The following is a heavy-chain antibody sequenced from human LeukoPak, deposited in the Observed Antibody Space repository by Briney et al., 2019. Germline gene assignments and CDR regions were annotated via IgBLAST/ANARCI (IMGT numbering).Heavy chain of an antibody. V-gene: IGHV3-49*04. J-gene: IGHJ4*02. D-gene: IGHD6-19*01. CDR2: IRSKAYGGTT. CDR1: GFTFGDYA. CDR3: TRGSSSGWYWTYYFDY. Sequence: PGRSLRLPCTASGFTFGDYAMSWVRQAPGKGLEWVGFIRSKAYGGTTEYAASVKGRFTISRDDSKSIAYLQMNSLKTEDTAVYYCTRGSSSGWYWTYYFDYWGQGTLVTVSS.